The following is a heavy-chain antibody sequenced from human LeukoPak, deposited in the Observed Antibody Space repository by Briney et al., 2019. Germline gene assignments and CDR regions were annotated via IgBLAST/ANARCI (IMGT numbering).Heavy chain of an antibody. J-gene: IGHJ6*03. CDR2: IKHDGSEK. V-gene: IGHV3-7*01. CDR3: SRRYCTSERCYSASYKCMAV. D-gene: IGHD2-8*02. CDR1: GLTFSRYW. Sequence: GGSLRLSCEASGLTFSRYWMTWVRQATGKGLEWVANIKHDGSEKYFVDSVKGRFTISSDNAKQSLSLQMNSLRAEYRAIYYFSRRYCTSERCYSASYKCMAVGGKGTTVTVS.